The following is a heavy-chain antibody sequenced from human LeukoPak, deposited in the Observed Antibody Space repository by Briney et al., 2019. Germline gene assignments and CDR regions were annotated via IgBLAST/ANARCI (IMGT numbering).Heavy chain of an antibody. CDR1: GFTFSSYA. D-gene: IGHD6-19*01. Sequence: QAGGSLRLSCAASGFTFSSYAMHWVRQAPGKGLEWVAVISYDGSNKYYADSVKGRFTISRDNSKNTLYLQMNSLRAEDTAVYYCAREDIAVAGTYFDPWGQGTLVTVSS. J-gene: IGHJ5*02. CDR2: ISYDGSNK. CDR3: AREDIAVAGTYFDP. V-gene: IGHV3-30-3*01.